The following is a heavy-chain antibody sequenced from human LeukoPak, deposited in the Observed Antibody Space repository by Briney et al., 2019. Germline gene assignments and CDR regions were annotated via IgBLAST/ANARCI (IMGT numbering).Heavy chain of an antibody. D-gene: IGHD3-22*01. CDR1: GFTFSSYG. CDR2: IWYDGSNK. CDR3: ARAVHYYDSSGYHDAFDI. V-gene: IGHV3-33*08. J-gene: IGHJ3*02. Sequence: PGGSLRLSCAASGFTFSSYGMHWVRQAPGKGLEWVAVIWYDGSNKYYADSVKGRFTISRDNSKNTLYLQMNSLRAEDTAVYYCARAVHYYDSSGYHDAFDIWGQGTMVTVSS.